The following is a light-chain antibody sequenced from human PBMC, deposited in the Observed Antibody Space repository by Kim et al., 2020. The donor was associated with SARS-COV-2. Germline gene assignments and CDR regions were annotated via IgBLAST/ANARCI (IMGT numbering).Light chain of an antibody. J-gene: IGLJ2*01. CDR1: SGHSSYA. CDR2: VNSDGSH. V-gene: IGLV4-69*02. CDR3: QTWGTGIRV. Sequence: SVKLTGTLSSGHSSYAIAWHQQQPEKGPRYLMKVNSDGSHSKGDGIPDRFSGSSSGAERYLTISSLQSEDEADYYCQTWGTGIRVFGGGTKLTVL.